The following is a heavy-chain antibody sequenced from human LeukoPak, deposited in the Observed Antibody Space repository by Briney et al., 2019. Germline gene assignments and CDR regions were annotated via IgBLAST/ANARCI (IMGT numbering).Heavy chain of an antibody. J-gene: IGHJ4*02. Sequence: SETLSLTCTVSGGSISSYYWSWIRQPGGKGLGWIGRIYTSGSTNYNPSLKSRVTMSVDTSKNQFSLKLSSVTAADTAVYYCARAISGSYYDFDYWGQGTLVTVSS. CDR3: ARAISGSYYDFDY. V-gene: IGHV4-4*07. CDR2: IYTSGST. CDR1: GGSISSYY. D-gene: IGHD1-26*01.